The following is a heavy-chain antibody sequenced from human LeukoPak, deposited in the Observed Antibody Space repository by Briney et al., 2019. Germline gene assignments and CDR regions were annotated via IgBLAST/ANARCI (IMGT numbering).Heavy chain of an antibody. Sequence: GRSLRLSCAASGFTFSSYGMHWVRQAPGKGLEWVAVISYDGSNKYYADSVKGRFTISRDNSKNTLYLQMNSLRAEDTAVYYCARMPSDYYDSSGHFDYWGQGTLVTVYS. V-gene: IGHV3-30*19. CDR1: GFTFSSYG. D-gene: IGHD3-22*01. CDR3: ARMPSDYYDSSGHFDY. CDR2: ISYDGSNK. J-gene: IGHJ4*02.